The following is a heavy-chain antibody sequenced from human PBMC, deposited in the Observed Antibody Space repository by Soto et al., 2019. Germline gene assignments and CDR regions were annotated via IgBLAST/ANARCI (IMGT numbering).Heavy chain of an antibody. CDR1: GGSFSGYY. Sequence: PSETLSLTCAVYGGSFSGYYWSWIRQPPGKGLEWIGEINHSGSTNYNPSLKSRVTISVDTSKNQFSLKLSSVTAADTAVYYCAGGGTDYYGSGSYGYWGQGTLVTVSS. J-gene: IGHJ4*02. CDR3: AGGGTDYYGSGSYGY. V-gene: IGHV4-34*01. D-gene: IGHD3-10*01. CDR2: INHSGST.